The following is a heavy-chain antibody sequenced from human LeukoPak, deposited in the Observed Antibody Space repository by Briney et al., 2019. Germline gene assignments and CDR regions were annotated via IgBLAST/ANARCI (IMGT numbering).Heavy chain of an antibody. CDR3: ASTRGFYDILTGYRSGLNAFDI. D-gene: IGHD3-9*01. V-gene: IGHV3-23*01. CDR2: ISGSGGST. CDR1: GFTFSSYA. J-gene: IGHJ3*02. Sequence: RSGGSLRLSCAASGFTFSSYAMSWVRQAPGKGLEWVSAISGSGGSTYYADSVKGRFTISRDNSKNTLYLQMNSLRAEDTAVYYCASTRGFYDILTGYRSGLNAFDIWGQGTMVTVSS.